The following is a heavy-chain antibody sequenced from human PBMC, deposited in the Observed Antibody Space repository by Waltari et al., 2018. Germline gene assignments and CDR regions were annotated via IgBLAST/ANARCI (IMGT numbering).Heavy chain of an antibody. D-gene: IGHD6-6*01. J-gene: IGHJ4*02. V-gene: IGHV2-5*02. CDR3: THRQPAARSFDY. CDR1: GFLLSTSGVG. CDR2: IYWDDDK. Sequence: QITLKESGPTLVKPTQTLTLTCTFPGFLLSTSGVGVGWIRQPPGKALEGLALIYWDDDKCYSPSLKSRLTITKDTSKNQVVLIMTNMDPVDTATYYCTHRQPAARSFDYWGQGTLVTVSS.